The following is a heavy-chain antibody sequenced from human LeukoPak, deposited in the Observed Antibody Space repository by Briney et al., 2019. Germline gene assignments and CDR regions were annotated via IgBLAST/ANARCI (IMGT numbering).Heavy chain of an antibody. J-gene: IGHJ4*02. CDR2: ISHDGSDK. D-gene: IGHD3-22*01. CDR1: GFTFSSYG. Sequence: GSLRLSCAASGFTFSSYGMHWVRQAPGKGLEWVAIISHDGSDKYYVDSVKGRFTISRDNSKNTLYLQMNSLRAEDTAVYYCARDRRINYDSSGYWAYYFDYWGQGTLVTVSS. CDR3: ARDRRINYDSSGYWAYYFDY. V-gene: IGHV3-30*03.